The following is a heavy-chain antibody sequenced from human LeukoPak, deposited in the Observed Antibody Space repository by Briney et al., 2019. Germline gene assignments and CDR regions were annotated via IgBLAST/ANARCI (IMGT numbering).Heavy chain of an antibody. CDR1: GYTFASYA. D-gene: IGHD3-22*01. CDR3: ARDTRGGGSNYYDSSGYYRPLDY. J-gene: IGHJ4*02. CDR2: ISAYNGNT. Sequence: GASVKVSCKASGYTFASYAMNWVRQAPGQGLEWMGWISAYNGNTNYAQKLQGRVTMTTDTSTSTAYMELRSLRSDDTAVYYCARDTRGGGSNYYDSSGYYRPLDYWGQGTLVTVSS. V-gene: IGHV1-18*01.